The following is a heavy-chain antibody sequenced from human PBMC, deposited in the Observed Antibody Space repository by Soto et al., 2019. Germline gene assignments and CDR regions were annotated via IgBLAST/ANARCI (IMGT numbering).Heavy chain of an antibody. J-gene: IGHJ4*02. CDR3: ARDSVALFDS. Sequence: SETLSLTCTVSDGSVSSGSYYWTWIRQPPGKGLEWIGYIYSSGSTLYNPSLKSRVIISVDTSMNQFSLKLRSVTAADTAVYYCARDSVALFDSWGQGTLVTVSS. CDR1: DGSVSSGSYY. CDR2: IYSSGST. V-gene: IGHV4-61*01. D-gene: IGHD2-15*01.